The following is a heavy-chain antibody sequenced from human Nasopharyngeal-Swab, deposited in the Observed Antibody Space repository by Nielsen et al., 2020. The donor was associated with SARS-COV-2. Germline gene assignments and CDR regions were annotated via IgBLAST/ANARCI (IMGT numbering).Heavy chain of an antibody. Sequence: SETLSLTCAVYGGSSSGYYWTWIRQSPGKGLEWIGEINHSGSTNYNPSLKSRVTISVDTSKNQFSLKLSSVTAADTAVYYCARGFDYWGQGTLVTVSS. CDR3: ARGFDY. CDR1: GGSSSGYY. CDR2: INHSGST. V-gene: IGHV4-34*01. J-gene: IGHJ4*02.